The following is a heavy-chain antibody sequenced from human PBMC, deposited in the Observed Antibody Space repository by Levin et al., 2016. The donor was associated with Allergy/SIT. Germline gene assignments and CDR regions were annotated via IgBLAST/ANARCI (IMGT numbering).Heavy chain of an antibody. J-gene: IGHJ5*02. Sequence: VRQAPGKRLEWIGEINHSGNTNYNPSFKSRVIISVDKSKNQFSLKVTSLTVADTAVYYCARVGHWSGYFNWFDPWGLGTLVTVSS. CDR2: INHSGNT. V-gene: IGHV4-4*02. D-gene: IGHD3-3*01. CDR3: ARVGHWSGYFNWFDP.